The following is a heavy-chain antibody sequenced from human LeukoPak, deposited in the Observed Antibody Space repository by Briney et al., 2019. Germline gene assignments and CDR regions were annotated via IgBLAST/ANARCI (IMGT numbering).Heavy chain of an antibody. Sequence: PSETLSLTCTVSGGSISSGDYYWSWIRQPPGKGLEWIGYIYYSGSTYYNPSLKSRVTISVDTSKNQFSLKLSSVTAADTAVYYCARTNDDSSGYYYFDYWGQGTLVTVSS. V-gene: IGHV4-30-4*01. CDR2: IYYSGST. J-gene: IGHJ4*02. CDR3: ARTNDDSSGYYYFDY. D-gene: IGHD3-22*01. CDR1: GGSISSGDYY.